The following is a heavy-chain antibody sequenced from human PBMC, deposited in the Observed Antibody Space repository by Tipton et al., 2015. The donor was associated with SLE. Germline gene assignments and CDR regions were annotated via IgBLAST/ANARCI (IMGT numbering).Heavy chain of an antibody. J-gene: IGHJ4*02. Sequence: GSLRLSCAVSGGSISSSNWWSWVRQPPGEGLEWIGQINHSGSTNYNPSLKSRVTMSVDTSKNQFSLKLSSVTAADTAVYYCAGGLPVHFDYWGQGTLVTVSS. CDR2: INHSGST. D-gene: IGHD1-26*01. V-gene: IGHV4-4*02. CDR3: AGGLPVHFDY. CDR1: GGSISSSNW.